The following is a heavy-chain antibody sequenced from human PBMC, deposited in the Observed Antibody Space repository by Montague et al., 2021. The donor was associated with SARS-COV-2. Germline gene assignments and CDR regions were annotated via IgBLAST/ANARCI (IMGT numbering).Heavy chain of an antibody. CDR2: IYHTGNT. CDR1: GASVTSTNC. Sequence: SETLSLTCGVSGASVTSTNCWCWFRQPPGKGLEWIGEIYHTGNTTYTPSLNNRVSLSFDKSKTQLSLRLHSVTAADTAVYSGASPKGCSGYYRPFDYWGQGTLVTVSS. CDR3: ASPKGCSGYYRPFDY. V-gene: IGHV4-4*02. D-gene: IGHD3-22*01. J-gene: IGHJ4*02.